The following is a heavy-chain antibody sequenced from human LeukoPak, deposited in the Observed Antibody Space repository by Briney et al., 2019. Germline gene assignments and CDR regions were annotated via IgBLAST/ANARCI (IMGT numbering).Heavy chain of an antibody. CDR2: IYTSGST. CDR3: ARVSLSIVGATDYYYYMDV. V-gene: IGHV4-61*02. Sequence: SETLSLTCTVSGGSISSGSYYWSWIRQPAGKGLEWIGRIYTSGSTNYNPSLKSRVTISVDTSKNQFSLKLSSVTAADTAVYYCARVSLSIVGATDYYYYMDVWGKGTTATVSS. D-gene: IGHD1-26*01. J-gene: IGHJ6*03. CDR1: GGSISSGSYY.